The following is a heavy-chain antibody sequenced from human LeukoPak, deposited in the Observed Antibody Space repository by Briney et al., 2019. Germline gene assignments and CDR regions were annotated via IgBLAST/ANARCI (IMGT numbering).Heavy chain of an antibody. J-gene: IGHJ3*02. CDR1: GFTFSSYE. V-gene: IGHV3-48*03. D-gene: IGHD3-16*01. CDR3: ANGRWVPNAFDI. CDR2: ITSSASTI. Sequence: GGSLRLSCTASGFTFSSYEMNWVRQAPGKGLEWVSYITSSASTIYYADSVKGRFTISRDNSKNTLYLQMNSLRAEDTAVYYCANGRWVPNAFDIWGQGTMVTVSS.